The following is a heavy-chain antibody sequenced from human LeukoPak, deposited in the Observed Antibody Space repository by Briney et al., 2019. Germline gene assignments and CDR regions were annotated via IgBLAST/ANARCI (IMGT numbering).Heavy chain of an antibody. CDR3: ARGPRDYYDSSGYFYY. D-gene: IGHD3-22*01. CDR1: GFTFSSYE. J-gene: IGHJ4*02. V-gene: IGHV3-48*03. Sequence: PGGSLRLSCAASGFTFSSYEMNWVRQAPGKGLEWVSHISSSGSTIYYADSAKGRFTISRDNAKNSLYLQMNSLRAEDTAVYYCARGPRDYYDSSGYFYYWGQGTLVTVSS. CDR2: ISSSGSTI.